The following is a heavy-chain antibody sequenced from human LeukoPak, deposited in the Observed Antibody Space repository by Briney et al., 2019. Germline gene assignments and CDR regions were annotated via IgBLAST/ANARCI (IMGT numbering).Heavy chain of an antibody. Sequence: PGGSLRLSCAASGFTFSSYAMAWVRQAPGKGLEWVSSIDANGAGTFHADSVKGRFSISRDNAKNTLGLQMHSLTAEDTDVYYCAKDQSYYNRFDRWGEGTLVSVCS. V-gene: IGHV3-23*01. D-gene: IGHD3-10*01. CDR2: IDANGAGT. CDR3: AKDQSYYNRFDR. CDR1: GFTFSSYA. J-gene: IGHJ5*02.